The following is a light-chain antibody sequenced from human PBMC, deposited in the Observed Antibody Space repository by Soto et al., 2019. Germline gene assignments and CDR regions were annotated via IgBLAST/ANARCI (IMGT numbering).Light chain of an antibody. CDR3: QQSGSSPST. CDR1: QSVSSSY. J-gene: IGKJ3*01. V-gene: IGKV3-20*01. CDR2: GAS. Sequence: EIVLTQSPGTLSLSPGERATLSCRASQSVSSSYLAWYQQKPGQAPRLLIYGASSRATGIPDRFSGSGSGKDFTITISRMEPEDFAVYYCQQSGSSPSTFGPGTKVDIK.